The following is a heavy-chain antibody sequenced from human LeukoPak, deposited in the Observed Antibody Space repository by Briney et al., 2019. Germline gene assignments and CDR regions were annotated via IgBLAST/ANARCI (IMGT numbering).Heavy chain of an antibody. J-gene: IGHJ4*02. V-gene: IGHV3-49*04. D-gene: IGHD2-15*01. CDR2: IRSKAYGGTA. Sequence: GGSLRLSCAASGFTFSGYSMTWVRQAPGKGLEWVGFIRSKAYGGTAEYAASVKGRFTLSRDDSKSIAYLQMNSLETEDTAIYFCSRMLYCSGGSCSSDYGGQGTLVTVSS. CDR3: SRMLYCSGGSCSSDY. CDR1: GFTFSGYS.